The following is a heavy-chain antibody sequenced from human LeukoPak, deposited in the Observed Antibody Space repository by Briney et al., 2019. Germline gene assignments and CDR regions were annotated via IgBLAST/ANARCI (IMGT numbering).Heavy chain of an antibody. J-gene: IGHJ5*01. V-gene: IGHV4-34*01. CDR2: INHSGST. D-gene: IGHD3-10*01. CDR3: ARAYGSGSYHSNWFES. Sequence: SETLSLTCAVYGGSFSGYCWTWIRRPPGKGLEWIGEINHSGSTNYNPSLKSRVTMSVDTSMNQFSLRLNSVTAADTAVYYCARAYGSGSYHSNWFESWGQGTLVIVSS. CDR1: GGSFSGYC.